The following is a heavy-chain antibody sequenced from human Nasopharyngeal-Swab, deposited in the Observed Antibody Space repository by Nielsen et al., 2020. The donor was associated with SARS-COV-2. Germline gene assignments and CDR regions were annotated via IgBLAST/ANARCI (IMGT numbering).Heavy chain of an antibody. CDR2: INWNGGST. D-gene: IGHD2-15*01. J-gene: IGHJ6*02. Sequence: GGSLRLSCAASGFTFDDYGMSWVRQAPGKGLEWVSGINWNGGSTGYADSVKGRFTISRDNAKNSLYLQMNSLRAEDTALYHCAREGGYCCGGSCPYYGMDVWGQGTTVTVSS. V-gene: IGHV3-20*01. CDR3: AREGGYCCGGSCPYYGMDV. CDR1: GFTFDDYG.